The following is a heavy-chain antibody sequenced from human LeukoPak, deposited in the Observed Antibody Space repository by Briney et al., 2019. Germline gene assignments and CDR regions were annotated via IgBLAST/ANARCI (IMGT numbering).Heavy chain of an antibody. CDR1: GFTFSSYA. J-gene: IGHJ4*02. CDR2: ISGSGDNT. Sequence: PGGSLRLSCAASGFTFSSYAMSWVRQAPGKELEWVSTISGSGDNTYYADSVKGRFTISRDNAKNSLYLQMNSLEAEDTAVYYCARDVIGGDTLDSWGQGTLVTVSS. CDR3: ARDVIGGDTLDS. D-gene: IGHD2-21*02. V-gene: IGHV3-23*01.